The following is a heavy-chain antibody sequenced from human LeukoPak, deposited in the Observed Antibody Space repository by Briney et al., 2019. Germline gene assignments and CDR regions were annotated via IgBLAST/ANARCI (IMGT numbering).Heavy chain of an antibody. CDR2: IAQDGSEK. J-gene: IGHJ6*02. CDR3: ARDRGSGWTTDV. CDR1: GFSFRSYW. D-gene: IGHD6-19*01. Sequence: GGSLRLSCAASGFSFRSYWMSWVRQAPGKGLEWVANIAQDGSEKYYADSVKGRFTISRDNGKNSLYLQMYSLRVEDTAVYYCARDRGSGWTTDVWGQGTTVTVSS. V-gene: IGHV3-7*03.